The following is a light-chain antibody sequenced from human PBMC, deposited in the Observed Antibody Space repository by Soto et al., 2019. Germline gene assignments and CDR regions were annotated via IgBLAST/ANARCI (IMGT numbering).Light chain of an antibody. V-gene: IGKV1-5*03. CDR2: KAS. CDR3: QHYNSYSEA. J-gene: IGKJ1*01. Sequence: DIQMTQSPSSVSSSVGDRVTITCRASQTISSWLAWYQQKPGKAPKLLIYKASTLKSGVPSRFSGSGSGTEFTLTISSLQPDDFATYYCQHYNSYSEAFGQGTKVDNK. CDR1: QTISSW.